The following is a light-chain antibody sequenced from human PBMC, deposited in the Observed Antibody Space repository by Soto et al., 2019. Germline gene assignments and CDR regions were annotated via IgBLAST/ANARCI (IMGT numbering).Light chain of an antibody. CDR2: AAS. CDR3: QQTKCFPLT. CDR1: QDINKY. J-gene: IGKJ4*01. V-gene: IGKV1-12*01. Sequence: DIQMTQSPSSLSASEGDRVTITCRASQDINKYLAWYQQIPGRAPKLLIFAASTLQSGVPSRVSASGSGTDFTLTVGGLQHEDAATYYCQQTKCFPLTFGVGTKVEVK.